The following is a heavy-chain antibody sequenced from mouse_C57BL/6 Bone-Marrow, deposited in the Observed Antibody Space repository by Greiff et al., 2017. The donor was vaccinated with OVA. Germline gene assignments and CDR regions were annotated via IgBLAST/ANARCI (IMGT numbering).Heavy chain of an antibody. CDR3: ARRLLRWAMDY. J-gene: IGHJ4*01. CDR1: GYTFTSYW. CDR2: IHPNSGST. Sequence: VKLQQPGAELVKPGASVKLSCKASGYTFTSYWMHWVKQRPGQGLEWIGMIHPNSGSTNYNEKFKSKATLTVDKSSSTAYMQISSLTSEDSAVYYCARRLLRWAMDYWGQGTSVTVSS. V-gene: IGHV1-64*01. D-gene: IGHD2-3*01.